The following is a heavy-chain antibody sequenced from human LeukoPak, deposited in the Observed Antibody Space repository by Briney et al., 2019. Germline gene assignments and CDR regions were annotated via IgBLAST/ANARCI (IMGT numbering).Heavy chain of an antibody. Sequence: PSQTLSLTCTVSGGSISSGGYYWSWIRQHPGKGLEWIGYIYYSGSTYYNPSLKSRVTISVDTSKNQFSLKLSSVTAADTAVYYGASHYYDILTGYTPRFDYWGQGTQVTVSS. V-gene: IGHV4-31*03. D-gene: IGHD3-9*01. CDR1: GGSISSGGYY. CDR3: ASHYYDILTGYTPRFDY. J-gene: IGHJ4*02. CDR2: IYYSGST.